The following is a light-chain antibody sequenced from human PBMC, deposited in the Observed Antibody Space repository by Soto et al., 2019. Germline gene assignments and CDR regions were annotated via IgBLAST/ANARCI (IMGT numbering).Light chain of an antibody. J-gene: IGLJ2*01. CDR2: GNS. V-gene: IGLV1-40*01. CDR1: SSNIGAGYD. CDR3: QSYASSLSRV. Sequence: QSVLTQPPSVSGAPGQRVTISCTGTSSNIGAGYDVPWYQQLPGTAPKLLIYGNSNRPSGVPDRFSGSKSGTSASLAITGLQAEDEADYYCQSYASSLSRVFGGGTKLTVL.